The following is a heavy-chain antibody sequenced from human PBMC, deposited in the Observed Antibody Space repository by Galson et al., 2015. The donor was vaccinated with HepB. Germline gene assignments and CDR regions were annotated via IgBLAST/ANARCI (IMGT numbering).Heavy chain of an antibody. CDR2: IFSGGNT. CDR3: AKDYYATSGPGQ. D-gene: IGHD3-22*01. J-gene: IGHJ4*02. V-gene: IGHV3-23*01. CDR1: GFTFSNYG. Sequence: SLRLSCAASGFTFSNYGIGWVRQAPGKGLEWVSAIFSGGNTYYAGSVRGRFTISRDNSRNTLYLQMNSLRAEDTAVYYCAKDYYATSGPGQWGQRTLVTVST.